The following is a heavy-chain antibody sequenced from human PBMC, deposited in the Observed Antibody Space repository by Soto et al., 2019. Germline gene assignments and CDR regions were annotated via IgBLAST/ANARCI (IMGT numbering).Heavy chain of an antibody. V-gene: IGHV4-59*01. CDR2: IYYRGST. CDR3: ARLDTVANYFDY. CDR1: GGSITSYY. J-gene: IGHJ4*02. D-gene: IGHD1-1*01. Sequence: PSETLSLTCAVSGGSITSYYWSWIRQPPGKGLEWIGSIYYRGSTNHNPSLKSRVTMSVDMSKNQISLKLTSVIAADTAVYYCARLDTVANYFDYWGQGALVTVSS.